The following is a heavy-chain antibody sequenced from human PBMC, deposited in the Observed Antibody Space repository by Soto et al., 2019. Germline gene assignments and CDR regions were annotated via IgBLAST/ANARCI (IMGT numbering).Heavy chain of an antibody. CDR3: ARDSSGYYWFDP. J-gene: IGHJ5*02. CDR1: GFSISSGYF. CDR2: IYHSGTT. V-gene: IGHV4-38-2*02. Sequence: SETLSLTCAVSGFSISSGYFWGWIRQPPGKGPEWLGSIYHSGTTYYNPSVKGRVTISVDTSKNQFSLKMSSATAADTAVYYCARDSSGYYWFDPWGQGTLVTVSS. D-gene: IGHD3-22*01.